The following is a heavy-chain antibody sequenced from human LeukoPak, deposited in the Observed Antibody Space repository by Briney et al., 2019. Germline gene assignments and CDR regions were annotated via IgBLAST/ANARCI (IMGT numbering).Heavy chain of an antibody. D-gene: IGHD6-13*01. CDR1: GFTFSSYA. CDR3: ARRGLIAAAGIRIMDY. V-gene: IGHV3-30-3*01. Sequence: GGSLRLSCAASGFTFSSYAMHWVRQAPGKGLEWVAVISYDGSNKYYADSVKGRFTISRDNSKNTLYLQTNSLKAEDTAVYYCARRGLIAAAGIRIMDYWGQGTLVTVSS. CDR2: ISYDGSNK. J-gene: IGHJ4*02.